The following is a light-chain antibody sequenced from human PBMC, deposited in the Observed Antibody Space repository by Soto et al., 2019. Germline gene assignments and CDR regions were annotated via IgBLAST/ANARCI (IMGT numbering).Light chain of an antibody. J-gene: IGKJ5*01. CDR2: AAS. CDR3: QQLNSYPIT. CDR1: QGISSY. Sequence: DIQLTQSPSFLSASVGDRVTITCRASQGISSYLAWYQQKLGKAPKLLIYAASTLQSGVPSRFSGSGSGTEFTLTISSLQPEDFATYYCQQLNSYPITFGQGTRLENK. V-gene: IGKV1-9*01.